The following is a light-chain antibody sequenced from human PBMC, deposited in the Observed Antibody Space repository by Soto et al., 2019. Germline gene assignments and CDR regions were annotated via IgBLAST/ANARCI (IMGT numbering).Light chain of an antibody. CDR3: QQYGSSPLT. Sequence: EIVLTQSPGTLSLSPGERAILTCRASQSVTSSYLAWYQQKPGQAPRLLMYGASSRATGIPDRFSGSGSGTDFTLTIGRLEPEDFAVYYCQQYGSSPLTFGPGTKVDIK. J-gene: IGKJ3*01. CDR1: QSVTSSY. V-gene: IGKV3-20*01. CDR2: GAS.